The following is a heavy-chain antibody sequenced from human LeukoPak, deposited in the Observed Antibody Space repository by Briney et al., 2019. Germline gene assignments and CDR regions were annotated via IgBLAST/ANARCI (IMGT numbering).Heavy chain of an antibody. J-gene: IGHJ4*02. D-gene: IGHD3-10*01. CDR3: AIPKITMVRGVMGY. Sequence: GGSLRLSCTASGFTFSSYAMSWVRQAPGKGLEWVSSVSGGGGSTYYADSVKGRFTISRANSKNTLYLQMNSRRAEDTAVYYCAIPKITMVRGVMGYWGQGTLVTVSS. CDR1: GFTFSSYA. V-gene: IGHV3-23*01. CDR2: VSGGGGST.